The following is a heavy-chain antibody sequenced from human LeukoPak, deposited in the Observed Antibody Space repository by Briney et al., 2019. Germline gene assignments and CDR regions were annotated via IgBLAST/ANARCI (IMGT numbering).Heavy chain of an antibody. CDR2: ISGSGGST. CDR1: GFTFSSYG. CDR3: AKDLIAAAPPGNFDY. J-gene: IGHJ4*02. D-gene: IGHD6-13*01. V-gene: IGHV3-23*01. Sequence: GGTLRLSCAASGFTFSSYGMSWVRQAPGKGLEWVSAISGSGGSTYYADSVKGRFTISRDNSKNTLYLQMNSLRAEDTAVYYCAKDLIAAAPPGNFDYWGQGTLVTVSS.